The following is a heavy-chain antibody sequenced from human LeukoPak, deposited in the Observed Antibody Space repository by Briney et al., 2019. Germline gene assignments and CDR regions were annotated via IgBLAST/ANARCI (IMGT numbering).Heavy chain of an antibody. D-gene: IGHD2-2*01. V-gene: IGHV1-2*02. CDR2: INPNSGGT. CDR1: GYTFTGYY. J-gene: IGHJ4*02. CDR3: ARDPCSSTSCYDDY. Sequence: ASVKVSCKASGYTFTGYYMHWVRQAPGQGLEWMGWINPNSGGTNYAQKFQGRVTMTRDTSISTAYMELSRLRSDDTAVYYCARDPCSSTSCYDDYWGQGTLDTVSS.